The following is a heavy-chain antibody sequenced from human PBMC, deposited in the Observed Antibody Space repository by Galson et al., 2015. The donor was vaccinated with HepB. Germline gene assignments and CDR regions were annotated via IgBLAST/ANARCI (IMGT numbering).Heavy chain of an antibody. CDR1: GFTFNRYG. D-gene: IGHD6-25*01. J-gene: IGHJ4*01. Sequence: SLRLSCAVSGFTFNRYGMHWVRQAPGKGLEWVALIWANGSNRYYSNSVMGRFTISRDNSKNTLFLKMNSLRAEDTAVYYCVREMAIAAPASFDLWGHGTLVTVSS. CDR3: VREMAIAAPASFDL. V-gene: IGHV3-33*01. CDR2: IWANGSNR.